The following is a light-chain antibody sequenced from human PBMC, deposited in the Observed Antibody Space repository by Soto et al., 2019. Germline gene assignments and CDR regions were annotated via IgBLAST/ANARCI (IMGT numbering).Light chain of an antibody. Sequence: QSVLTQPASVSGSPGQSITISCTGTSSDVGGYNYVSWYQQHSGKAPKLMIYDVSNRPSGVSNRFSGSKSGNTASLTISGLQAEDEADYYCGSYASSSTLSVFGTGTKDTVL. CDR3: GSYASSSTLSV. V-gene: IGLV2-14*01. J-gene: IGLJ1*01. CDR2: DVS. CDR1: SSDVGGYNY.